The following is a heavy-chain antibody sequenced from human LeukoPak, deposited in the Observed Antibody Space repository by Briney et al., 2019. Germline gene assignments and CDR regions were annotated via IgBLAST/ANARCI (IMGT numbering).Heavy chain of an antibody. CDR1: GFTFTNYN. CDR2: ISSSSSFI. J-gene: IGHJ4*02. D-gene: IGHD1-26*01. V-gene: IGHV3-21*01. Sequence: PGGSLRLSCAASGFTFTNYNMNWVRQAPGKGLEWVSSISSSSSFIYYADSVKGRFTISRDNAKISLFLQMNDLRAEDTAVYYCAREDGGRPREWGQGTLVTVSS. CDR3: AREDGGRPRE.